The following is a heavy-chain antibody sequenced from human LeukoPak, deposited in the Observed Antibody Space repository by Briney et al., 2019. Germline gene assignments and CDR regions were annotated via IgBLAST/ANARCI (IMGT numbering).Heavy chain of an antibody. V-gene: IGHV4-34*01. J-gene: IGHJ2*01. CDR2: INHSGST. CDR1: GGSFSGYY. CDR3: ARGGYCSSTSCSDWYFDL. D-gene: IGHD2-2*01. Sequence: SETLSLTCAVYGGSFSGYYWSWIRQPPGKGLEWIGEINHSGSTNYNPSLKSRVTISVDTSKNQFSLKLSSVTAADTAVYYCARGGYCSSTSCSDWYFDLWGRGTLVTVSS.